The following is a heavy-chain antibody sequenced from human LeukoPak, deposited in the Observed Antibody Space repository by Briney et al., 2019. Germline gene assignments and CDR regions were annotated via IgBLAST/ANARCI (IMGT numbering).Heavy chain of an antibody. J-gene: IGHJ3*02. CDR1: GFTFSSYS. Sequence: GGSLRLSCAASGFTFSSYSMNWVRQAPGKGLEWVSFISSSSSYIYYVDSVKGRFTISRDNAKNSLYLQMNSLRAEDTAVYYCAREGYYDSSGYCGFDIWGQGTMVTVSS. CDR2: ISSSSSYI. V-gene: IGHV3-21*01. D-gene: IGHD3-22*01. CDR3: AREGYYDSSGYCGFDI.